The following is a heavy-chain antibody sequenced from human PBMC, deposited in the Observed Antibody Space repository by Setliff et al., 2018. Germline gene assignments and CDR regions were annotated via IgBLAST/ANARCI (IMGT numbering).Heavy chain of an antibody. D-gene: IGHD2-21*01. CDR1: GFTFRNYA. J-gene: IGHJ6*02. Sequence: ASVKVSCKASGFTFRNYAISWVRQAPGQGLEWMGWISAYNGDTTYTQNLQGRVTLTTDTSTTTAYMELRSLRGEDTAVYYCAKDFLEVVIALHGMDVWGQGTTVTV. CDR2: ISAYNGDT. CDR3: AKDFLEVVIALHGMDV. V-gene: IGHV1-18*01.